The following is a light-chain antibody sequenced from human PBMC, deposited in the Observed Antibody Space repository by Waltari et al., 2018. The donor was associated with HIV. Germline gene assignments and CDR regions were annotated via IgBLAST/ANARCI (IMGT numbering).Light chain of an antibody. J-gene: IGKJ5*01. CDR3: QQYGRSSIT. CDR2: GAT. Sequence: EIVLTQSPGTLSLSPGERVTLSCRASQSVSSNYFAWYQQKPGQAPRVLIYGATSRATGVPDRFSGSGSGTDFTLSIRRLEPEDFAVYYCQQYGRSSITFGQGTRLEIK. CDR1: QSVSSNY. V-gene: IGKV3-20*01.